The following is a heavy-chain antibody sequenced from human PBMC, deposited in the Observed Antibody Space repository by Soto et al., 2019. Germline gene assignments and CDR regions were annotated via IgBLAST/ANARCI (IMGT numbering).Heavy chain of an antibody. V-gene: IGHV1-8*01. J-gene: IGHJ4*02. D-gene: IGHD3-3*01. CDR3: ARVVRFFGGHAGY. CDR2: MNTNTGNT. Sequence: QVLLVQSGSDVKKHGASVKVSCKTSGYTFTEFDINWVRQAPGQGLEWMGWMNTNTGNTGYAQKFQGRVTMTSDTSISTAYMELRRLRSEDTAVYYCARVVRFFGGHAGYWGQGTLVTVSS. CDR1: GYTFTEFD.